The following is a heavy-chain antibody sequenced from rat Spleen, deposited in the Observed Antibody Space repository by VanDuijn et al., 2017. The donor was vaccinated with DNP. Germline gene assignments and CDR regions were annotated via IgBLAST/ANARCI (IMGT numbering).Heavy chain of an antibody. J-gene: IGHJ4*01. V-gene: IGHV3-1*01. D-gene: IGHD1-1*01. Sequence: EVQLQESGPGLVKPSQSLSLTCSVTGYSITSNYWGWIRKFPGSEMEWIGHISYGGRTRYKTSLKSRISITRDTSKNQFFLQLNYLTTENTANYYCSRLRLEWEVRAMDAWGQGTSVTVSS. CDR2: ISYGGRT. CDR1: GYSITSNY. CDR3: SRLRLEWEVRAMDA.